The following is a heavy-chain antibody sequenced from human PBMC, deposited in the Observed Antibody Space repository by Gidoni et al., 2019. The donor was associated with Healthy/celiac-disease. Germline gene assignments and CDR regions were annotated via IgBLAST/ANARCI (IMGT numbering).Heavy chain of an antibody. CDR2: ISGDGGST. J-gene: IGHJ4*02. CDR3: AKDIGPLDPFVGTLGY. D-gene: IGHD7-27*01. CDR1: GFTCDDYA. V-gene: IGHV3-43*02. Sequence: EVQLVESGGGVVQPGGSLMLPCAAFGFTCDDYARHWVRQAPGKGLEWVSLISGDGGSTYYADSVKGRFTISRDNSKNSLYLQMNSLRTEDTALYYCAKDIGPLDPFVGTLGYWGQGTLVTVSS.